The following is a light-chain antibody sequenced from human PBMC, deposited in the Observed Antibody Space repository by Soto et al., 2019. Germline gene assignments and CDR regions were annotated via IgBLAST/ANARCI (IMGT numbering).Light chain of an antibody. CDR1: QGISNY. CDR2: AAS. J-gene: IGKJ2*01. Sequence: DIQMTQSPSSLSASVGDRVTITCRASQGISNYLAWYQQKPGKVPKLLIYAASTLQSGVPSRFIGSGSGTDFTLTISSLKPEDVATYYCQKYNSATHTFGQGTKLEIK. V-gene: IGKV1-27*01. CDR3: QKYNSATHT.